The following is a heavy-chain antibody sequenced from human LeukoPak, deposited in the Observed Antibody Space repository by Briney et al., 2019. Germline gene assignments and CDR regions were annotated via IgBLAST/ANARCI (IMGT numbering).Heavy chain of an antibody. V-gene: IGHV1-18*01. CDR1: GYSFTTYG. J-gene: IGHJ5*02. D-gene: IGHD6-6*01. Sequence: GASVKVSCKASGYSFTTYGISWVRQAPGQGLGWMGWISAYNGNTNYAQKLQGRVTMTTDTSTSTAYMELRSLRYDDTAVYYCARDMIAARPNWFDPWGQGTLVTVSS. CDR3: ARDMIAARPNWFDP. CDR2: ISAYNGNT.